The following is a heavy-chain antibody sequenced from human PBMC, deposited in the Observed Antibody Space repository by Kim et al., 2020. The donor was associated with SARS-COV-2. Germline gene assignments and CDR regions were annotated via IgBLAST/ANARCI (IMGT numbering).Heavy chain of an antibody. CDR3: ARALGVVVPAAHIYYYYG. D-gene: IGHD2-2*01. Sequence: GGSLRLSCAVSGFTFSSYAMHWVRQAPGKGLEWVAVISYDGSKTYYADSVKGRFTISRDNSKNTLSLQMNSLRAEDTAVYYCARALGVVVPAAHIYYYYG. J-gene: IGHJ6*01. CDR1: GFTFSSYA. V-gene: IGHV3-30*04. CDR2: ISYDGSKT.